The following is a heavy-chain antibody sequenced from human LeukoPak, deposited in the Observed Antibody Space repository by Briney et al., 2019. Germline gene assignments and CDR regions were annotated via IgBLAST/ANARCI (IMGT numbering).Heavy chain of an antibody. CDR2: ISSSSSTI. J-gene: IGHJ5*02. CDR1: GFTFSSYS. D-gene: IGHD2-2*02. V-gene: IGHV3-48*01. CDR3: AKDILYCSSTSCYTDNWFDP. Sequence: PGGSLRLSCAASGFTFSSYSMKWVRQAPGKGLEWVSYISSSSSTIYYADSVKGRFTISRDNSKNTLYLQMNSLRAEDTAVYYCAKDILYCSSTSCYTDNWFDPWGQGTLVTVSS.